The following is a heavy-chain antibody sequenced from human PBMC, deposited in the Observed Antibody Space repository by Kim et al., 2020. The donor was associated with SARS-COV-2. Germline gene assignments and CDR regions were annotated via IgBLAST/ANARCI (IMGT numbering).Heavy chain of an antibody. CDR3: ARDILLWFGELFGWFDP. Sequence: GKGRFTISRDNAKNSLYLQMNSRRAEDTAVYYCARDILLWFGELFGWFDPWGQGTLVTVSS. V-gene: IGHV3-11*06. J-gene: IGHJ5*02. D-gene: IGHD3-10*01.